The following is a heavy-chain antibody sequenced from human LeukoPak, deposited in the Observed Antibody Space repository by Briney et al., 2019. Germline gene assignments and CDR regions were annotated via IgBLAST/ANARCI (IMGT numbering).Heavy chain of an antibody. CDR1: GFTFSSHS. D-gene: IGHD3-3*01. J-gene: IGHJ4*02. CDR2: ISSSSSYI. CDR3: GRDGEDY. V-gene: IGHV3-21*01. Sequence: GGSLRLSCAASGFTFSSHSMNWVRQAPGKGLEWVSSISSSSSYIYYADSVKGRFTISRDNDKHSLYLQMNSVRAEDTAVYYCGRDGEDYWGQGTLVTVSS.